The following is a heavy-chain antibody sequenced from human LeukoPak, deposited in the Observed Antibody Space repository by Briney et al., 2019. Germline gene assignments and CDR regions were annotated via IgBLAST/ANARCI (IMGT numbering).Heavy chain of an antibody. CDR1: GGSISSYY. V-gene: IGHV4-59*08. D-gene: IGHD2-21*02. CDR3: ARHNSGHYYFDY. Sequence: KPSETLSLTCTVSGGSISSYYWSWIRQPPGKGLEWIGYIYYSGSTNYNPSLKSRATISVDTSKNQFSLKLSSVTAADTAVYYCARHNSGHYYFDYWGQGTLVTVSS. J-gene: IGHJ4*02. CDR2: IYYSGST.